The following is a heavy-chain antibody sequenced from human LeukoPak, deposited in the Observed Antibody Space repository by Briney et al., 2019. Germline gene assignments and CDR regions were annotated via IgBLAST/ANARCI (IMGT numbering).Heavy chain of an antibody. Sequence: SETLSLTCTVSGGSISNYYWSWIRQPAGKGLEWIGRIYTSGSTNYNPSLKSRVTMSVDTSKNQFSLKLSSVTAADTAVYYCARDLSLITFGGVIVYYFDYWGQGTLVTVSS. V-gene: IGHV4-4*07. D-gene: IGHD3-16*02. J-gene: IGHJ4*02. CDR1: GGSISNYY. CDR2: IYTSGST. CDR3: ARDLSLITFGGVIVYYFDY.